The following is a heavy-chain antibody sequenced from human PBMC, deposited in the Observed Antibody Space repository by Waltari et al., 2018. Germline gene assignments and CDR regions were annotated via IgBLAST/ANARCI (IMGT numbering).Heavy chain of an antibody. CDR1: GGTFSSYA. CDR2: VIAICGST. V-gene: IGHV1-69*01. CDR3: ARVVTANPYWYFDL. D-gene: IGHD2-21*02. J-gene: IGHJ2*01. Sequence: QVQLVQSGAEVKKPGSSVKVSCKASGGTFSSYAISWVRQAPGQGLEWRGGVIAICGSTNHAQKSQDRVTITEDESTSTAYMELSSLRSEDTAVYYCARVVTANPYWYFDLWGRGTLVTVSS.